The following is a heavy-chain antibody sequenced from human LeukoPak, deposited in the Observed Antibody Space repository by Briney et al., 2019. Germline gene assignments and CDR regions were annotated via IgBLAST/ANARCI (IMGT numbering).Heavy chain of an antibody. D-gene: IGHD6-19*01. CDR2: ISWNSGSI. Sequence: PGRSLRLSCAASGFTFDDYAMHWVRQAPGKGLEWVSGISWNSGSIGYADSVKGRFTISRDNAKNSLYLQMNSLRAEDTAVYYCAKSQSSGWYFVLDYWGQGTLVTVSS. CDR1: GFTFDDYA. V-gene: IGHV3-9*01. J-gene: IGHJ4*02. CDR3: AKSQSSGWYFVLDY.